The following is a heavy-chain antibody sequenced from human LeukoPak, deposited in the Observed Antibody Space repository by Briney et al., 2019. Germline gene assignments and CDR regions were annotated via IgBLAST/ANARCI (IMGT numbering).Heavy chain of an antibody. CDR2: ISYDGSNK. V-gene: IGHV3-30-3*01. Sequence: PGRSLRLSCAASGFTFSSYAMHWVRQAPGKGLEWVAVISYDGSNKYYADSVKGRFTISRDNSKNTLYLQMNSLRAEDTAVYYCARGRGGFDYWGQGTLVTVSS. CDR1: GFTFSSYA. J-gene: IGHJ4*02. D-gene: IGHD3-10*01. CDR3: ARGRGGFDY.